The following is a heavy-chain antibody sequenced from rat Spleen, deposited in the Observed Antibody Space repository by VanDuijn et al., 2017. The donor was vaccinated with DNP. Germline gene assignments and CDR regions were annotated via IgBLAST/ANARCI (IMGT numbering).Heavy chain of an antibody. CDR1: GFIFSNHW. J-gene: IGHJ2*01. CDR3: TTVAGYSSPWYFDY. V-gene: IGHV5-31*01. CDR2: ITNTGGST. Sequence: EVRLVESGGGPVQPGRSLKLSCVASGFIFSNHWMTWIRQAPGKGLEWVASITNTGGSTYYPDSVKGRFTISRDTAKSTLYLQMDSLRSEDTATYYCTTVAGYSSPWYFDYWGQGVMVTVSS. D-gene: IGHD1-2*01.